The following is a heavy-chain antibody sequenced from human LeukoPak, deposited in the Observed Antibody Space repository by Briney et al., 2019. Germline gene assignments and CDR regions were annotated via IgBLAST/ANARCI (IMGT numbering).Heavy chain of an antibody. Sequence: SVKVSCKGSGGTFISYAISWVRQAPGQGLEWMGGIIPIFGTANYAQKFQGRVTITADESTSTAYMELSSLRSEDTAVYYCARGFAYYDFWSGPEPYYYYMDVWGKGTPVTVSS. CDR2: IIPIFGTA. CDR1: GGTFISYA. J-gene: IGHJ6*03. D-gene: IGHD3-3*01. V-gene: IGHV1-69*13. CDR3: ARGFAYYDFWSGPEPYYYYMDV.